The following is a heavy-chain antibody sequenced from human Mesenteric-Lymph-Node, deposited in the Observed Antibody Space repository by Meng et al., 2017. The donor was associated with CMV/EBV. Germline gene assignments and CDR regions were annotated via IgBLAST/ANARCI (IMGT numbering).Heavy chain of an antibody. CDR1: GYTFTSYD. CDR2: MNPNSGNT. J-gene: IGHJ4*02. Sequence: ASVKVSCKASGYTFTSYDINWVRQATGQGLEWMGWMNPNSGNTGYAQKFQGRVTMTRNTSISTAYMELSSLRSEDTAVYYCARSAYCSSTSCYNDFDYWGQGTLVPSPQ. V-gene: IGHV1-8*01. CDR3: ARSAYCSSTSCYNDFDY. D-gene: IGHD2-2*02.